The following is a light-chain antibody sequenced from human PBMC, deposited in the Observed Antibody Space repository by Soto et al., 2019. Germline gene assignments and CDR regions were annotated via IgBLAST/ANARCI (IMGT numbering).Light chain of an antibody. V-gene: IGKV3D-15*01. J-gene: IGKJ2*01. CDR1: QSVSSN. CDR3: QQYNIWPPYT. CDR2: GGS. Sequence: EIVMTQSPTTLSVSPGERATLSCRASQSVSSNLVWYQQKPGQAPRVLIYGGSIRAPGIPARFSGSGSGTEFTLTISSLQSEDFAVYYCQQYNIWPPYTFGQGTKLQIK.